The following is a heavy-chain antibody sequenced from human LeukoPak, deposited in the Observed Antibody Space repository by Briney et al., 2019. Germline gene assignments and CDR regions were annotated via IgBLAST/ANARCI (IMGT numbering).Heavy chain of an antibody. V-gene: IGHV4-4*07. J-gene: IGHJ5*02. CDR3: ARDARSGYEGFWSDP. Sequence: AETLSLTCTVSGGSMNQYYWIWIQQPARKGLDGIGRIYSTGNTYYKPSLKSRVTMSVDTSHNQFFLKLNSVTAADTAVYYCARDARSGYEGFWSDPWGQGTVVTVSS. CDR2: IYSTGNT. D-gene: IGHD5-12*01. CDR1: GGSMNQYY.